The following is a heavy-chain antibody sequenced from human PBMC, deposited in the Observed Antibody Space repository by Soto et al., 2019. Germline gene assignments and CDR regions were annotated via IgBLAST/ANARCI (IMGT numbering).Heavy chain of an antibody. CDR1: GGSISSSSYY. V-gene: IGHV4-39*01. J-gene: IGHJ4*02. CDR2: IYYSGST. CDR3: AKGAYYDFWSGYSAFDC. Sequence: SETLSLTCTVSGGSISSSSYYWGWIRQPPGKGLEWIGSIYYSGSTYYNPSLKSRVTISVDTSKNQFSLKLSSVTAEDTAVYYCAKGAYYDFWSGYSAFDCWGQGTLVTVSS. D-gene: IGHD3-3*01.